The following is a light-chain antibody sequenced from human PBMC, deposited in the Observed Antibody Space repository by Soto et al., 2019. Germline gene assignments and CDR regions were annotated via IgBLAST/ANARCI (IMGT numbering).Light chain of an antibody. J-gene: IGLJ2*01. Sequence: QSVLTQPPSVSGAPGQRVTSSCTGSSSNIGAGYDVHWYQQLPGTAPKLLIYGNSNRPSGVPDRFSGSKSGTSASLAITGLQAEDEADYYCQSYDSSLSGPVFGGATKLTVL. V-gene: IGLV1-40*01. CDR3: QSYDSSLSGPV. CDR1: SSNIGAGYD. CDR2: GNS.